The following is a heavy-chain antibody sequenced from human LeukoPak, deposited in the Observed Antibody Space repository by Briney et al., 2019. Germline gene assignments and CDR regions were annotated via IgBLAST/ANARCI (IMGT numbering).Heavy chain of an antibody. D-gene: IGHD6-25*01. CDR3: ARQNSGARLNV. CDR2: TYYSGST. V-gene: IGHV4-59*08. CDR1: GDSMSSYY. Sequence: KPSETLSLTCTVSGDSMSSYYWSWIRQPPGKGLEWIGHTYYSGSTDYNPSLKSRLTISVDTSKHQFSLQLSSVPAEDTAVYFCARQNSGARLNVWGQGTTVTVSS. J-gene: IGHJ6*02.